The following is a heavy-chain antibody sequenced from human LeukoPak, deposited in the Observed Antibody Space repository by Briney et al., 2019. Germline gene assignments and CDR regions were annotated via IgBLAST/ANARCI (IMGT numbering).Heavy chain of an antibody. Sequence: GGSLRLSCAASGFTFSSYWMNWARQAPGKGLEWVASINHNGNVNYYVDSVKGRFTISRDNAKNSLYLQMSNLRAEDTAVYFCARGGGLDVWGQGPKVTVSS. J-gene: IGHJ6*02. CDR1: GFTFSSYW. D-gene: IGHD3-16*01. CDR2: INHNGNVN. CDR3: ARGGGLDV. V-gene: IGHV3-7*03.